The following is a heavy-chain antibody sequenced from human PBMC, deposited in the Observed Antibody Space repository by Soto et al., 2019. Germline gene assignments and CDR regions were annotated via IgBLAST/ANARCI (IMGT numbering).Heavy chain of an antibody. CDR1: GGSISTGGYY. D-gene: IGHD4-17*01. V-gene: IGHV4-31*03. Sequence: QVQLQESGPGLVKPSQTLSLTCTVSGGSISTGGYYWSWIRQHPGRGLEWIGYIYHSGMTFSNPSLQSRVAISIDTSENQFSLKRSSVTAADTAVYYCATVRCELHDAFDIWVHGTIVSVSS. CDR3: ATVRCELHDAFDI. J-gene: IGHJ3*02. CDR2: IYHSGMT.